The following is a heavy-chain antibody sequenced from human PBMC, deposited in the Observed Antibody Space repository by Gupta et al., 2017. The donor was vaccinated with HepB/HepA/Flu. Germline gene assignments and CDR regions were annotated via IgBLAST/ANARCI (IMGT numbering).Heavy chain of an antibody. D-gene: IGHD6-19*01. Sequence: QVQLVESGGGVVQPGRSLRLSCAASGFTFSSYGMHWVRQAPGKGLEWVAVTSYDGSNKYYADSVKGRFTISRDNPKNTLYLQMNSLRAEDTAVYYCXKXRGWGERVGFHYYYYGMDVWGQGTTVTVSS. J-gene: IGHJ6*02. CDR3: XKXRGWGERVGFHYYYYGMDV. CDR2: TSYDGSNK. V-gene: IGHV3-30*18. CDR1: GFTFSSYG.